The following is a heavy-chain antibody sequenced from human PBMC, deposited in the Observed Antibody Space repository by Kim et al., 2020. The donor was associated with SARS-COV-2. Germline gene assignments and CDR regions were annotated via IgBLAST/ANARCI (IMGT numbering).Heavy chain of an antibody. D-gene: IGHD5-12*01. CDR3: ARQMPEIEVATITRYYFDY. J-gene: IGHJ4*02. V-gene: IGHV4-39*01. Sequence: RVTISVDTAKNQFSLKLSSVTAADTAVYYCARQMPEIEVATITRYYFDYWGQGTLVTVSS.